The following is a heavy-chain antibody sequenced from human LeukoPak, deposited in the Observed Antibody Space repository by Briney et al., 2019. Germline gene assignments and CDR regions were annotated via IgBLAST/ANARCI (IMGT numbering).Heavy chain of an antibody. J-gene: IGHJ4*02. D-gene: IGHD6-6*01. CDR2: IYSGGAT. Sequence: PGGSLRLSCAASGFTVSNNYMRWVRQAPGKGLEWVSLIYSGGATFYADAVKGRFTISRDGSKNTLYLQMSSPRAEDTAVYYCARDPPAVAANTYGWGQGTLVTVSS. CDR1: GFTVSNNY. V-gene: IGHV3-66*01. CDR3: ARDPPAVAANTYG.